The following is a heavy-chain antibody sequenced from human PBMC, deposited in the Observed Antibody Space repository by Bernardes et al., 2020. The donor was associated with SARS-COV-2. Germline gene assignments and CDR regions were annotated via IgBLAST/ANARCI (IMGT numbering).Heavy chain of an antibody. J-gene: IGHJ4*02. CDR2: ISDSAGST. D-gene: IGHD6-19*01. CDR3: AKNVGGGWYYFDY. V-gene: IGHV3-23*01. Sequence: SLRLSCVVSGLTFSNYAMTWVRQAPGKGLEWVSTISDSAGSTSYADSVKGRFTISRDNSKNTLYLQMNSLRAEDTAVHYCAKNVGGGWYYFDYWGQGTLVAVSS. CDR1: GLTFSNYA.